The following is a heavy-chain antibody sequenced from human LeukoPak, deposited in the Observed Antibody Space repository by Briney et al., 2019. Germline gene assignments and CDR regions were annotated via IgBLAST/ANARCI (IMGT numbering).Heavy chain of an antibody. J-gene: IGHJ5*02. CDR1: GFTFSKFA. CDR3: ARAYSSSWYLNWFDP. CDR2: VSYDGSYK. D-gene: IGHD6-13*01. Sequence: GGSLRLSCAAAGFTFSKFAMHWVRQAPGKGLEWVAVVSYDGSYKYYADSVKGRFTISRDNSKNTLYLQMNSLRAEDTAIYYCARAYSSSWYLNWFDPWGQGTLVTVSS. V-gene: IGHV3-30*04.